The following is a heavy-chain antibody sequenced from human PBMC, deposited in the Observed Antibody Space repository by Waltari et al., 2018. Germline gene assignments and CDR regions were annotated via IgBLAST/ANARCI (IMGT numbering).Heavy chain of an antibody. J-gene: IGHJ4*02. CDR1: GGSISSRSYY. CDR2: IYYSGST. D-gene: IGHD2-2*01. V-gene: IGHV4-39*07. CDR3: AREKTRKDCSSTSCYPIDY. Sequence: QLQLQESGPGLVKPSESLSLTGTVSGGSISSRSYYWGWIRHPPGKGLEWIGSIYYSGSTYYNPSLKSRVTISVDTSKNQFSLKLSSVTAADTAVYYCAREKTRKDCSSTSCYPIDYWGQGTLVTVSS.